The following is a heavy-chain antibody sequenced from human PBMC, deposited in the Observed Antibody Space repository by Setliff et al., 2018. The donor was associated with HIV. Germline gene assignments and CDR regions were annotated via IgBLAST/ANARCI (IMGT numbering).Heavy chain of an antibody. J-gene: IGHJ4*01. Sequence: ASVKVSCKASGYNFITFGINWVRQAPGQGLEWMGRISTYSGKTDYAEKFQGRLTMTMDTSTRTVFMELRSLTLDDTSVYYCARGSAPNIVVAASLDIWGQGTLDTVSS. CDR3: ARGSAPNIVVAASLDI. CDR2: ISTYSGKT. V-gene: IGHV1-18*01. CDR1: GYNFITFG. D-gene: IGHD6-19*01.